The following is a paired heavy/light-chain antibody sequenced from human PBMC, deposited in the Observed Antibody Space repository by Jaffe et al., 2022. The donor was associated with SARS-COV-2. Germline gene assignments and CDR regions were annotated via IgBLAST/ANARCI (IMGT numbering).Light chain of an antibody. CDR2: RNY. J-gene: IGLJ1*01. CDR1: SSNIESNY. Sequence: QSVLTQPPSASATPGQRVTISCSGSSSNIESNYVYWYQHVPGTAPKLLIYRNYQRPSGVPDRFSGSKSGTSASLAISGLRSEDEADYYCEAWDDSLSALIFGTGTKVTVL. CDR3: EAWDDSLSALI. V-gene: IGLV1-47*01.
Heavy chain of an antibody. CDR3: ARDPIRGYYFDY. CDR1: GASTSSSY. CDR2: IYYTGVT. D-gene: IGHD6-13*01. Sequence: QVQLQESGPGLVKPSETLSLTCTVSGASTSSSYWNWIRQPPGKGLEWIGYIYYTGVTNYNPSLKSRVSISSDTSKNQFSLRLSSVTAADTAVYYCARDPIRGYYFDYWGPGTLVTVSS. J-gene: IGHJ4*02. V-gene: IGHV4-59*01.